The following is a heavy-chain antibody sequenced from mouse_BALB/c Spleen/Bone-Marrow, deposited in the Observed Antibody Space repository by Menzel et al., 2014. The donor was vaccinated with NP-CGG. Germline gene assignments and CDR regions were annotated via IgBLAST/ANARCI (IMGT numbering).Heavy chain of an antibody. CDR1: GYSFTNYW. V-gene: IGHV1-61*01. J-gene: IGHJ4*01. CDR2: IHPSDSES. CDR3: ARNGMTTTAYAMDY. D-gene: IGHD2-4*01. Sequence: VQLQQPGAELVRPGTSVQLSCKASGYSFTNYWTNWVKQRPGQGLEWIGMIHPSDSESRLNQKFKDKATLTVDKSSSTAYMQLSSPSSEDSAVYYCARNGMTTTAYAMDYWGQGTSVTVSS.